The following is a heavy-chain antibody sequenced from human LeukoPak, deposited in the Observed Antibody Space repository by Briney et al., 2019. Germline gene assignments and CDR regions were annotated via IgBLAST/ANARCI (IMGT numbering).Heavy chain of an antibody. CDR1: GFTFSSYW. Sequence: GGTLRLSCAASGFTFSSYWMHWVRHAPGKGLGWVSRINSDGSRTSYADSVNGRFTFSTDNAKNTLYLQMNSLRAEDTAVYYCARGGQLWLRPFDYWGQGTLVTVSP. V-gene: IGHV3-74*01. CDR2: INSDGSRT. CDR3: ARGGQLWLRPFDY. D-gene: IGHD5-18*01. J-gene: IGHJ4*02.